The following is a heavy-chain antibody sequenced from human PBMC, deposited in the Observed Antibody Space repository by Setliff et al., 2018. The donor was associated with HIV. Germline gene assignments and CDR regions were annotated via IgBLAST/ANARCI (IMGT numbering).Heavy chain of an antibody. CDR1: GGSISSTNYF. CDR2: IYYHGST. V-gene: IGHV4-39*01. J-gene: IGHJ4*02. CDR3: ARHQSGYSSNYRLGY. Sequence: TSETLSLTCTVSGGSISSTNYFWGWIRQPPGKGLEWIGTIYYHGSTYYNPSLKSRVTISIDTSKNQFSLQLTSVTAADTAVYYCARHQSGYSSNYRLGYWGQGTLVTVSS. D-gene: IGHD6-13*01.